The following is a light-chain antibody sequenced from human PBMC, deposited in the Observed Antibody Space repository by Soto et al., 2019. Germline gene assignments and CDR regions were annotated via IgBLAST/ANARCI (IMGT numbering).Light chain of an antibody. CDR1: SSNIGNNY. J-gene: IGLJ3*02. CDR3: AAWDDSVSGWV. Sequence: QSVLTQPPSASGTPGQRVTISCSGSSSNIGNNYAYWYQQLPGTAPKLLIYSNNQRPAGVPDRFSGSKSGTLASLATSGLRSEDEAYYYCAAWDDSVSGWVFGGGTQLTVL. CDR2: SNN. V-gene: IGLV1-47*02.